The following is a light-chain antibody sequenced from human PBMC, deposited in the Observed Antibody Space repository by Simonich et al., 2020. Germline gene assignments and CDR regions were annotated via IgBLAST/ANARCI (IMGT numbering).Light chain of an antibody. Sequence: QSALTQPASVSGSPGQSITISCTGTRSDVGSYNLVPRSQQHPGKAPKLMIYKGSKRPSGVSKRFAGSKSGNTASLTISGLQAEDEADYYCCSYAGSSTWVFGGGTKLTVL. J-gene: IGLJ3*02. CDR3: CSYAGSSTWV. CDR2: KGS. V-gene: IGLV2-23*01. CDR1: RSDVGSYNL.